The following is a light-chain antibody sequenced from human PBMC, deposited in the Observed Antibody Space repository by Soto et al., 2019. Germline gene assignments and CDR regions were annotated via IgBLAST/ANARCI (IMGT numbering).Light chain of an antibody. CDR3: QQYNNWPPWT. CDR1: QSVSSN. J-gene: IGKJ1*01. Sequence: EIVMTQSPATLSVSPGARSTLSCRASQSVSSNLAWYQQKPGQAPRLLIYGAYTRATGIPARFSGSGSGTEFTLTISSLQSEDFAVYDCQQYNNWPPWTFGQGTKVDIK. V-gene: IGKV3-15*01. CDR2: GAY.